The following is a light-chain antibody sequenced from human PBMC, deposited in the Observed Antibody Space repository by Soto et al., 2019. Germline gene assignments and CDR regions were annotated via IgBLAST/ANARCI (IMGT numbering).Light chain of an antibody. CDR2: GAS. V-gene: IGKV3D-15*01. CDR1: QSVSRK. CDR3: QQYGSSGT. Sequence: EIVMTQSPATLSVSPGESATLSCRASQSVSRKLAWYQQKPGQAPRLLIYGASTRATGIPERFSGSGSGTEFTLTISSLQSEDFAVYYCQQYGSSGTFGQGTKVDSK. J-gene: IGKJ1*01.